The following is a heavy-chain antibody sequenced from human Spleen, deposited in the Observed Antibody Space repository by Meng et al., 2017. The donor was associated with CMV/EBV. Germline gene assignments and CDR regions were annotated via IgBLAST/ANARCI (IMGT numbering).Heavy chain of an antibody. CDR1: GFTFSSYA. Sequence: GESLKISCAASGFTFSSYAMSWVRQAPGKGLEWVANIKQDGSEKYYVDSVKGRFSISRDNAKNSLFLQMNSLRAEDTAVYYCARDAGFYFGESDYWGQGTLVTVSS. CDR3: ARDAGFYFGESDY. J-gene: IGHJ4*02. CDR2: IKQDGSEK. D-gene: IGHD3-10*01. V-gene: IGHV3-7*01.